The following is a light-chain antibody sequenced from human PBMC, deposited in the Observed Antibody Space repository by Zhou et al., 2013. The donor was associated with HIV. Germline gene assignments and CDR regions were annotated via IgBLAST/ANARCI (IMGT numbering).Light chain of an antibody. V-gene: IGKV1-13*02. Sequence: AIQLTQSPSSLSASVGDRVTLTCRASQGITNTLAWYQQKPGKPPKLLIYDASTLDTGVPSRFSGSGSGTDFTLTISGLQPDDFATYSCQQFYTLPLTFGGGPRW. J-gene: IGKJ4*01. CDR2: DAS. CDR3: QQFYTLPLT. CDR1: QGITNT.